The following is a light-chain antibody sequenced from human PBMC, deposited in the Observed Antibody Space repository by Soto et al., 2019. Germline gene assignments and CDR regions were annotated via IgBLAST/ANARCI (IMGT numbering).Light chain of an antibody. J-gene: IGKJ2*02. Sequence: EIVLTQSPPTLALSPGERATLSCRASQSVATFLAWYQQRPGQAPRLLIYDASHRATGIPARFSGSGSGTDFTLTISCLEPEDFAVYFCQHRTDWPPICTFGQGTKVEIK. CDR3: QHRTDWPPICT. V-gene: IGKV3-11*01. CDR1: QSVATF. CDR2: DAS.